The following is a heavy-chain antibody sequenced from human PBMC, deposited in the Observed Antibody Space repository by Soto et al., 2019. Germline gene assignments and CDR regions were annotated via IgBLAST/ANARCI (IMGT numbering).Heavy chain of an antibody. D-gene: IGHD2-2*01. J-gene: IGHJ4*02. V-gene: IGHV1-46*01. CDR3: VRDPYLPAAGRLSSLHN. CDR2: INPSGGST. CDR1: GYTFTSYY. Sequence: ASVKVSCKASGYTFTSYYMHWVRQAPGQGLEWMGIINPSGGSTSYAQKFQGRFTISRDNSNNTLYVQMNSLKAEDTAVYYCVRDPYLPAAGRLSSLHNGGPETRVTVSS.